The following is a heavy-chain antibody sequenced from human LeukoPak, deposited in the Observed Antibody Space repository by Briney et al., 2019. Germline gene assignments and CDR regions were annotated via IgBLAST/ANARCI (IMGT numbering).Heavy chain of an antibody. J-gene: IGHJ6*02. D-gene: IGHD3-10*01. CDR3: AKPLYGSGSFYHLDV. Sequence: PGGSLRLSCAASGFTFSSYSMNWVRQAPGKGLEWVSYISSSSSTIYYADSVKGRFTISRDNAKNSLYLQMNSLRAEDTAVYYCAKPLYGSGSFYHLDVWGQGTTVTVSS. V-gene: IGHV3-48*04. CDR2: ISSSSSTI. CDR1: GFTFSSYS.